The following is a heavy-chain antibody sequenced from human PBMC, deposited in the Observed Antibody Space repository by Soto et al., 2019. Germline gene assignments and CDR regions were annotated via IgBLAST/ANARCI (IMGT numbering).Heavy chain of an antibody. J-gene: IGHJ5*02. CDR3: ARDGYSGYELNWFDP. V-gene: IGHV4-39*01. CDR1: GGSISSSSYY. CDR2: IYYSGST. Sequence: QLQLQESGPGLVKPSETLSLTCTVSGGSISSSSYYWGWIRQPPGKGLEWIGSIYYSGSTYYNPSLKRRVTISVETSKNQFSLKLSSVTAADTAVYYCARDGYSGYELNWFDPWGQGTLVTVSS. D-gene: IGHD5-12*01.